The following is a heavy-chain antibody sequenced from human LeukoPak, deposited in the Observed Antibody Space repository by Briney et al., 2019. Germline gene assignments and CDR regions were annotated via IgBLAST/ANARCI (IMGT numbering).Heavy chain of an antibody. V-gene: IGHV3-9*01. CDR1: GFTFGDYA. Sequence: GRSLRLSCAASGFTFGDYAMHWVRQGPGKGPEWVSGIWWDSGYFAYADSVKGRFAIPRDNAKNFLYLQMQSLRVEDTALYYCIKEGGSYHGYFDSWGQGTLVTVSS. D-gene: IGHD3-16*02. J-gene: IGHJ4*02. CDR2: IWWDSGYF. CDR3: IKEGGSYHGYFDS.